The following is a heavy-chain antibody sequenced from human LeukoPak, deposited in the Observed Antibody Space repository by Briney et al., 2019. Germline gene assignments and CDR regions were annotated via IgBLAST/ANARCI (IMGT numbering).Heavy chain of an antibody. CDR2: IYYSGST. Sequence: PSETLSLTCTVSGGSISSSSYYWGWIRQPPGKGLEWIGSIYYSGSTYYNPSLKSRVTISVDTSKNQFSLKLSSVTAADTAVYYCARVQYYYGSGSYRFDYCGQGTLVTVSS. CDR3: ARVQYYYGSGSYRFDY. D-gene: IGHD3-10*01. J-gene: IGHJ4*02. V-gene: IGHV4-39*07. CDR1: GGSISSSSYY.